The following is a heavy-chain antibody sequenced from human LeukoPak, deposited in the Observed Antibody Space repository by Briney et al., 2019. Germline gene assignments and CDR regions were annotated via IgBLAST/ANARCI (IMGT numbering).Heavy chain of an antibody. Sequence: ASVKASCKASGYTFIDYSIHWVRQAPGQGLEWMGEINPNNGDTNFAPEFQGRVTMTRDTSITTAFMELSSLRYADTAIYYCATHCSGAACFDYWGQGTLVTVSS. J-gene: IGHJ4*02. CDR3: ATHCSGAACFDY. V-gene: IGHV1-2*02. CDR1: GYTFIDYS. D-gene: IGHD2-15*01. CDR2: INPNNGDT.